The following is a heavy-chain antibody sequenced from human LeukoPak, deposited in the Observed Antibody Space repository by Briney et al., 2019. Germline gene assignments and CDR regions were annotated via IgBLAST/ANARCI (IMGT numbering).Heavy chain of an antibody. V-gene: IGHV1-69-2*01. CDR2: VDPEDGET. CDR1: GYTFTDYY. J-gene: IGHJ5*02. Sequence: ATVKISCKASGYTFTDYYMHWVQQAPGKGLEWMGRVDPEDGETIYAEKFQGRVTITADTSTDTAYMELSSLRSEATAVYYCATRPAYYYDSSGYYKSGDWFDPWGQGTLVTVSS. CDR3: ATRPAYYYDSSGYYKSGDWFDP. D-gene: IGHD3-22*01.